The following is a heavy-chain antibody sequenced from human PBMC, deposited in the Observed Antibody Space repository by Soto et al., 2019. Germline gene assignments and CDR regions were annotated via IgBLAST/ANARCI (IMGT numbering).Heavy chain of an antibody. Sequence: PSQTLSLTCAISGDIVSSNSAAWSWIRQSPSRGLEWLGRTYYRSKWYNDYAVSVKGRITINPDTSKNQFSLHLNSVTPEDTAVDYCTTGTANTGFDYWGQGTLVTVSS. CDR2: TYYRSKWYN. CDR3: TTGTANTGFDY. CDR1: GDIVSSNSAA. J-gene: IGHJ4*02. D-gene: IGHD4-17*01. V-gene: IGHV6-1*01.